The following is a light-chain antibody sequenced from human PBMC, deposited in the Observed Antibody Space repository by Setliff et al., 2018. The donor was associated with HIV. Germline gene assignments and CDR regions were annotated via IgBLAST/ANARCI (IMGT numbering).Light chain of an antibody. Sequence: VLTQPPSVSGAPGQRVTISCTGSNSNIGAGFDVHWYQQPPGTAPKLLIYGNNNRPSGVPDRISASKSGTSASLAITGLQAEDEADYYCQSYDSSLSRSVFGTGTKVTVL. V-gene: IGLV1-40*01. CDR1: NSNIGAGFD. CDR2: GNN. CDR3: QSYDSSLSRSV. J-gene: IGLJ1*01.